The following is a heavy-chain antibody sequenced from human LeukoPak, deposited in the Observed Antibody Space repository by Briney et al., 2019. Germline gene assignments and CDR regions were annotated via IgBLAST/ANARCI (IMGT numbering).Heavy chain of an antibody. CDR3: ATPSHYYDSSGFFY. D-gene: IGHD3-22*01. V-gene: IGHV1-18*01. J-gene: IGHJ4*02. CDR2: ISAYNGNT. Sequence: ASVKVSCKASGYTFTSYGISWVRQAPGQGLEWMGWISAYNGNTNYAQKLQGRVTMTTDTSTSTAYMELRSLRSDDTAVYYCATPSHYYDSSGFFYWGQGTLVTVSS. CDR1: GYTFTSYG.